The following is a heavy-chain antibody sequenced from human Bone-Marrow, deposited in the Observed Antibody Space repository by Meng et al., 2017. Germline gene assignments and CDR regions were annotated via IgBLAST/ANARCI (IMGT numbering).Heavy chain of an antibody. J-gene: IGHJ4*02. V-gene: IGHV3-30*01. Sequence: QVPLVGVGGGVGQPGRFLRLSCAASGFTFSSYAMHWVRQAPGKGLEWVAVISYDGSNKYYADSVKGRFTISRDNSKNTLYLQMNSLRAEDTAVYYCARVVWGYWGQGTLVTVSS. D-gene: IGHD1-26*01. CDR2: ISYDGSNK. CDR1: GFTFSSYA. CDR3: ARVVWGY.